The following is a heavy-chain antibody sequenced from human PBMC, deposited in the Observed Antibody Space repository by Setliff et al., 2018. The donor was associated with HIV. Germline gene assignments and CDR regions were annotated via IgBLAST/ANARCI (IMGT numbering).Heavy chain of an antibody. CDR3: ARDYYNFQDM. CDR1: GGSINNYF. J-gene: IGHJ3*02. D-gene: IGHD3-3*01. Sequence: PSETLSLTCTVSGGSINNYFWSWIRQSPGRGLEWIGYIYYSGETNYIPSLKSRVTFSVDTSKNQFSLKLSSVTAADSAVYYCARDYYNFQDMWGQGTMVTVS. CDR2: IYYSGET. V-gene: IGHV4-59*01.